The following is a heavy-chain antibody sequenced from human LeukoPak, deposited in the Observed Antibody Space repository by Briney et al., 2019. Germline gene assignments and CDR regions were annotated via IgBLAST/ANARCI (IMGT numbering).Heavy chain of an antibody. CDR3: ASIAAAGNHYGMDV. CDR1: GFTFSSYA. D-gene: IGHD6-13*01. Sequence: GGSLRLSCAASGFTFSSYAMSWVRQAPGKGLEWVSAISGSGGSTYYADSVKGRFTISRDNAKNSLYLQMNSLRAEDTAVYYCASIAAAGNHYGMDVWGQGTTVTVSS. J-gene: IGHJ6*02. CDR2: ISGSGGST. V-gene: IGHV3-23*01.